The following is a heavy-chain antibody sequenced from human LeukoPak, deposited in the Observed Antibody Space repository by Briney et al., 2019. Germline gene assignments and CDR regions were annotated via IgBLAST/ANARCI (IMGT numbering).Heavy chain of an antibody. V-gene: IGHV3-21*01. Sequence: GGSLRLSCAASGFTFSSYSMNWVRQAPGKGLEWVSSISSSSSYIYYADSVKGRFTISRDNAKNSLYLQMNSLRAEDTAVYYCVRDWVVGAHFDYWGQGTLVTVS. CDR3: VRDWVVGAHFDY. D-gene: IGHD1-26*01. J-gene: IGHJ4*02. CDR1: GFTFSSYS. CDR2: ISSSSSYI.